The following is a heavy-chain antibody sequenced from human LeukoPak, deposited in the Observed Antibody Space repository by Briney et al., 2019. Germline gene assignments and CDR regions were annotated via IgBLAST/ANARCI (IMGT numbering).Heavy chain of an antibody. Sequence: ASVKVSCKASGYTFTGHYMHWVRQAPGQGLEWMGIINPSGGSTSYAQKFQGRVTMTRDMSTSTVYMELSSLRSEDTAVYYCARGVGGYETDYWGQGTLVTVSS. CDR1: GYTFTGHY. D-gene: IGHD5-12*01. J-gene: IGHJ4*02. V-gene: IGHV1-46*01. CDR2: INPSGGST. CDR3: ARGVGGYETDY.